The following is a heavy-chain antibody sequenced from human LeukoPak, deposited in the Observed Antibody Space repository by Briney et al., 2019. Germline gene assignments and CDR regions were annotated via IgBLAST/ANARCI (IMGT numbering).Heavy chain of an antibody. J-gene: IGHJ4*02. Sequence: HTGGSLRLSCAASGFTFSSYEMNWVRQAPGKGLEWVSYISSSGSTIYYADSVKGRFTISRDNAKNSLYLQMNSLRAEDTAVYYCARVFSSSWYSYYFDYWGQGTLVTVSS. D-gene: IGHD6-13*01. CDR3: ARVFSSSWYSYYFDY. CDR2: ISSSGSTI. V-gene: IGHV3-48*03. CDR1: GFTFSSYE.